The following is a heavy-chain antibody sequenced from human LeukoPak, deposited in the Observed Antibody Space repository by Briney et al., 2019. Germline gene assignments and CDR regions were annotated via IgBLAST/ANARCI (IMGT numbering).Heavy chain of an antibody. CDR2: ISWNSGSI. V-gene: IGHV3-9*01. J-gene: IGHJ3*02. D-gene: IGHD3-10*01. Sequence: GGSLRLSCAASGFTFDDYAMHWVRQAPGKGLERVSGISWNSGSIGYADSVKGRFTISRDNAKNSLYLQMNSLRAEDTALYYCAKDISPTTMVRGANAFNIWGQGTMVTVSS. CDR1: GFTFDDYA. CDR3: AKDISPTTMVRGANAFNI.